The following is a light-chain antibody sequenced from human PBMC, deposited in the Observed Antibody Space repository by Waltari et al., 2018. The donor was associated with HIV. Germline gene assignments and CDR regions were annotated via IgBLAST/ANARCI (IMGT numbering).Light chain of an antibody. CDR3: QQYYDWPRT. V-gene: IGKV3-15*01. Sequence: EILMTQSPVPLSVSPGETVSLSCTASQNVKTNLAWYQQEPGEVHRLIVYSASTRATGVPARFSGSGSGTDFTLSISSVQSEDFANYYCQQYYDWPRTFGQGTRVDMK. CDR2: SAS. CDR1: QNVKTN. J-gene: IGKJ1*01.